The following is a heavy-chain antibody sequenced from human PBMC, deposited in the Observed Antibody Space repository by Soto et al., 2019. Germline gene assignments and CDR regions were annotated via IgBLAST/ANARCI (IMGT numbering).Heavy chain of an antibody. Sequence: EVQLLESGGGLVQPGGSLRLSCAASGFTFSNYAMTWVRQAPGKGLEWVSGISGSGSSIYYADSVKGRFTISRDNSKNPLYLQMNRLRAEDPAGYYCAKGGDSSSLKTWFDSWGQGTLVTVSS. CDR3: AKGGDSSSLKTWFDS. CDR2: ISGSGSSI. J-gene: IGHJ5*01. V-gene: IGHV3-23*01. CDR1: GFTFSNYA. D-gene: IGHD6-13*01.